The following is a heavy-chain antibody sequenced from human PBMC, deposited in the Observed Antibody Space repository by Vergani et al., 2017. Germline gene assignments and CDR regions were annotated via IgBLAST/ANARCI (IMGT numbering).Heavy chain of an antibody. CDR3: ARSYITGTAELDY. V-gene: IGHV3-74*02. CDR1: GFTFSSYW. Sequence: EVQLVESGGGLVQPGRSLRLSCAASGFTFSSYWMHWVRQAPGKGLVWVSRINSDGSSTSYADSVKGRFTISRDNAKNTLYLQMNSLRAEDTAVYYCARSYITGTAELDYWGQGTLVTVSS. D-gene: IGHD1-7*01. CDR2: INSDGSST. J-gene: IGHJ4*02.